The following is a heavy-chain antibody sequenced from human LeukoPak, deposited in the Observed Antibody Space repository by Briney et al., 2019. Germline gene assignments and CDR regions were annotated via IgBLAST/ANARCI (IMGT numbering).Heavy chain of an antibody. V-gene: IGHV4-31*11. Sequence: SETLSLTCAVSGASISSGGYFYSWIRRHPGEGLEWLAYIYYKGDTYYNPSLKSRLTISVDTSKNQFSLNLTSVSAADTAVYYCARVSGHITYVDFWGQGTLVTVSS. J-gene: IGHJ4*02. CDR3: ARVSGHITYVDF. CDR2: IYYKGDT. D-gene: IGHD3-10*01. CDR1: GASISSGGYF.